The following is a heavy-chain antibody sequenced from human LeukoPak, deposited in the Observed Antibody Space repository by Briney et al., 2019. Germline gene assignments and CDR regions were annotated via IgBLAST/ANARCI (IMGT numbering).Heavy chain of an antibody. V-gene: IGHV3-74*01. CDR3: ARGASASPSQFDY. CDR2: INTDGSST. J-gene: IGHJ4*02. Sequence: GGSLGLSCAASGFTVSSYWMHWVRQAPGKGLVWVSRINTDGSSTTYADSVKGRFTISRDNAKNTLYLQMNSLRAEDTVVYYCARGASASPSQFDYWGQGTLVTVSS. D-gene: IGHD3-3*01. CDR1: GFTVSSYW.